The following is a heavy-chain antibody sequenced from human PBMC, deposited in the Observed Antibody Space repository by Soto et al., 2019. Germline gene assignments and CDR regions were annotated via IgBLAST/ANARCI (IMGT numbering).Heavy chain of an antibody. J-gene: IGHJ5*02. CDR2: IYWDDDQ. D-gene: IGHD3-10*01. CDR3: APRLPYYYGSGSYRYNWFDP. CDR1: GFSLSTSGVG. Sequence: QSTLKESGPTLVPPTQPLTLTCTFSGFSLSTSGVGVGWIRQPPGKALEWLALIYWDDDQRYSPSLKSRLTITTATSKNQLVLTMSIIDPVDTAPYYCAPRLPYYYGSGSYRYNWFDPWGQGTLVTVS. V-gene: IGHV2-5*02.